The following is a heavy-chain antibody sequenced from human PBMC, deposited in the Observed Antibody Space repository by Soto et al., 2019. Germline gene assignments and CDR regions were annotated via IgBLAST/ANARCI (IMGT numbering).Heavy chain of an antibody. V-gene: IGHV3-30-3*01. CDR1: GFTFSSYA. Sequence: QVQLVESGGGVVQPGRSLRLSCAASGFTFSSYAMHWVRQAPGKGLEWVAVISYDGSNKYYADSVKGRFTISRDNSKNPLYLQMNSLRAEDMAVYYCARQLLGYCSGGSCYTEGFDYWGQGTLVTVSS. CDR3: ARQLLGYCSGGSCYTEGFDY. D-gene: IGHD2-15*01. CDR2: ISYDGSNK. J-gene: IGHJ4*02.